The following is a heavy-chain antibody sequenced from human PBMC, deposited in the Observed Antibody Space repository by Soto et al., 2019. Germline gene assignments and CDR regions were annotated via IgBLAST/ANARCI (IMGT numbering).Heavy chain of an antibody. Sequence: QVQLVQSGAEVKKPGSSVKDSCKASGGTFSSYAISWVRQAPGQGLEWMGGIIPIFGTANYAQKFQGRVTITADESTSTAYMELSSLRSEDTALYYCARAADIVVVVAATRYYFDYWGQGTLVTVSS. D-gene: IGHD2-15*01. V-gene: IGHV1-69*01. CDR1: GGTFSSYA. J-gene: IGHJ4*02. CDR3: ARAADIVVVVAATRYYFDY. CDR2: IIPIFGTA.